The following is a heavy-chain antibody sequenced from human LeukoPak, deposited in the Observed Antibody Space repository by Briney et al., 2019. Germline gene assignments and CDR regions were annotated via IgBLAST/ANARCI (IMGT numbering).Heavy chain of an antibody. V-gene: IGHV3-7*05. D-gene: IGHD2-21*01. J-gene: IGHJ4*02. CDR1: GFTFSSYW. CDR3: ARGFMWHVY. Sequence: GGSLRLSCAASGFTFSSYWMTWVRQAPGKGLEWVANIGEDGSEKYYVDSVEGRFTISRDNAKNSLFLQMNSLRAEDTAVYFCARGFMWHVYWGQGTLVTVSS. CDR2: IGEDGSEK.